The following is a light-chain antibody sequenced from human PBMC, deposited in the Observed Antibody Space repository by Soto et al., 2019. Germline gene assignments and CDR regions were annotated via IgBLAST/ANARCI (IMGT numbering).Light chain of an antibody. Sequence: EILLTQSPGTLSLSPGERATLSCRASQSVSSSYLAWYQQKPGQAPRLLIYGASSRATGIPDRFSGSGSGTDFTLTSSRLEPEYFAVYYCQQYGSSPWTFGQGTKVEIK. V-gene: IGKV3-20*01. J-gene: IGKJ1*01. CDR2: GAS. CDR3: QQYGSSPWT. CDR1: QSVSSSY.